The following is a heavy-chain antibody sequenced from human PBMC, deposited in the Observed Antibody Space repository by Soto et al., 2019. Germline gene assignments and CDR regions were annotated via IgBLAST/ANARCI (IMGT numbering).Heavy chain of an antibody. Sequence: GGSLRLSCAASGFTFSSYGMHWVRQAPGKGLEWVAVISYDGSNKYYADSVKGRFTISRDNSKNTLYLQMNSLRAEDTAVYYCAKDRGYYFDYWGQGTLVTVSS. D-gene: IGHD3-10*01. J-gene: IGHJ4*02. CDR1: GFTFSSYG. V-gene: IGHV3-30*18. CDR3: AKDRGYYFDY. CDR2: ISYDGSNK.